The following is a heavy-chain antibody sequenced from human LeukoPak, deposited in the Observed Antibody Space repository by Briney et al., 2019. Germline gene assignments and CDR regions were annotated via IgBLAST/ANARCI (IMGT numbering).Heavy chain of an antibody. CDR1: GFTFSSYE. J-gene: IGHJ4*02. CDR3: ASPSDYFDY. Sequence: GGSLRLSCAASGFTFSSYEMNWVRQAPGKGLEWVSYISSSGSTIYYADSVKGRFTISRDNAKNSLYLQMNSLRAEDTAVYYCASPSDYFDYWGQGTLVTVSS. CDR2: ISSSGSTI. V-gene: IGHV3-48*03. D-gene: IGHD2-2*01.